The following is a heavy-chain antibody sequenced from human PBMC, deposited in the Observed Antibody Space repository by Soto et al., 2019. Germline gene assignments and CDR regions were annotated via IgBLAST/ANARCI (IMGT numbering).Heavy chain of an antibody. D-gene: IGHD2-15*01. CDR2: IKSNADGGTT. Sequence: EAQLVDSGGGCVKPGGSLRLSCAASGFSFSNAWMMWVRQAPGKGLEWIGRIKSNADGGTTDYAAPMRGRFTVSRDDSKNTLSLHMDSLKAADTAVYYCATCSGRGINGCLGRIDIWGQGTMVTVSS. CDR3: ATCSGRGINGCLGRIDI. J-gene: IGHJ3*02. V-gene: IGHV3-15*01. CDR1: GFSFSNAW.